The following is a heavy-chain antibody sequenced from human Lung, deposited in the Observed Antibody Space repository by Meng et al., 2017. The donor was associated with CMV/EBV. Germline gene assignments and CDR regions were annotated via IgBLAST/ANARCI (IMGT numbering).Heavy chain of an antibody. CDR1: GVIFSDYT. D-gene: IGHD2-21*02. CDR2: IRGNGGNA. CDR3: ARGAASGVTAPDS. V-gene: IGHV3-23*01. Sequence: SXVASGVIFSDYTMTWVRQAPGKGLEWVTRIRGNGGNAAYADSVQGRFTIFRDNSQNSLYLQRNILRAEYTAIYYCARGAASGVTAPDSWGQGTXVTVSS. J-gene: IGHJ4*02.